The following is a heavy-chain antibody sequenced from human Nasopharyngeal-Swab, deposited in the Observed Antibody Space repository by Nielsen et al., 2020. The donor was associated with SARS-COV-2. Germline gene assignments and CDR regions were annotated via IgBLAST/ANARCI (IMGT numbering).Heavy chain of an antibody. CDR2: IRSKAYGGTT. CDR1: GFTFGDYA. Sequence: GGSLRLSCTASGFTFGDYAMSWVRQAPGKGLEWVGFIRSKAYGGTTEYAASVKGRFTISRDDSKSFAYLQMNSLKTEDTAVYYCTRVGSYYYFDYWGQGTLVTVSS. D-gene: IGHD1-26*01. J-gene: IGHJ4*02. V-gene: IGHV3-49*04. CDR3: TRVGSYYYFDY.